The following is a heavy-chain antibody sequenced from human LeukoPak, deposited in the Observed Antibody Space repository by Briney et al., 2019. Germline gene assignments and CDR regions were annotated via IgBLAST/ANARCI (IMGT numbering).Heavy chain of an antibody. CDR2: ITSTSYT. Sequence: GGSLRLSCAASGFTFSSYSMNWVRQAPGKGLEWVSTITSTSYTFYADSLKDRFTISRDNANNSLYLQMSSLRAEDTAVYYCARGRSGEWGQETLVTVSS. CDR3: ARGRSGE. CDR1: GFTFSSYS. V-gene: IGHV3-21*01. J-gene: IGHJ4*02.